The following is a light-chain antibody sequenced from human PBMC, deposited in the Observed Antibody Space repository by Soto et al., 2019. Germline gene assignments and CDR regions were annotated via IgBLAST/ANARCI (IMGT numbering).Light chain of an antibody. CDR1: HSVSSD. Sequence: EIVMTQSPATLSVSPGERVTLACRASHSVSSDLAWYQYKPGQAPRLLIYGASTRATGTPARFSGSGSGTECSLSISSPQSEDFAVYYCLQYNDWPPKQYTFGQGTKLEIK. CDR3: LQYNDWPPKQYT. J-gene: IGKJ2*01. CDR2: GAS. V-gene: IGKV3-15*01.